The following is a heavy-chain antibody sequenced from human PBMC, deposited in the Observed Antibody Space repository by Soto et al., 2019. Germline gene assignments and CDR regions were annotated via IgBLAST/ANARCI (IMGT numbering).Heavy chain of an antibody. CDR3: ARDVYCTGAGGFSD. V-gene: IGHV3-7*01. D-gene: IGHD2-8*02. J-gene: IGHJ4*02. CDR2: INQDGSEK. Sequence: EVHLVESGGGLVQPGGSLRLSCAASGFTFSGFWMTWVRQAPGKGLEWVANINQDGSEKYYVDSVKGRFTISRDNAKNSLYLQMSSLRAADTAVYYCARDVYCTGAGGFSDWGQGTLVTVSS. CDR1: GFTFSGFW.